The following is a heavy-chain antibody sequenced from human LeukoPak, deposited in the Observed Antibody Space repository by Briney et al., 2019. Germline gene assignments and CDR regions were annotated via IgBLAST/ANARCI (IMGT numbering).Heavy chain of an antibody. J-gene: IGHJ4*02. CDR3: AVGYSSGWYGY. D-gene: IGHD6-19*01. CDR1: GGSISIYY. CDR2: IYYSGST. Sequence: SETLSLTCTVSGGSISIYYWSWIRQPPGKGLEWIGYIYYSGSTNYNPSLKSRVTISVDTSKNQFSLKLSSVTAAATAVYYCAVGYSSGWYGYWGQGTLVTVSS. V-gene: IGHV4-59*08.